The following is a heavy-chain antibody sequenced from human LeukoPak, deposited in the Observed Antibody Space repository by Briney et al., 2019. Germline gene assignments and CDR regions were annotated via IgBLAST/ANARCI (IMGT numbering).Heavy chain of an antibody. J-gene: IGHJ4*02. CDR2: IKQDGSEK. Sequence: GGSLRLSCAASGFTFSSYWMSWVRQSPGKGLEWVASIKQDGSEKYYVDSVKGRFTVSRDNAKNSLYLQMNSLRVEDTAVYYCARAGYSSGWSFDNWGQGTLVTVSS. CDR1: GFTFSSYW. CDR3: ARAGYSSGWSFDN. V-gene: IGHV3-7*04. D-gene: IGHD6-19*01.